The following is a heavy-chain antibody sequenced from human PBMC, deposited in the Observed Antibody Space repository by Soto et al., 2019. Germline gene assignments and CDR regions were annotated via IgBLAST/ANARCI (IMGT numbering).Heavy chain of an antibody. CDR2: IEGSGEIT. Sequence: PRLSCAASGFMFRTTDMSWGRQAPGEGLEWLTTIEGSGEITYYADSVKGRFTISRDNSKSTVYLQMDSLTADDTAVYFCVKNSGWFNTWGQGTPVTVSS. CDR3: VKNSGWFNT. V-gene: IGHV3-23*01. J-gene: IGHJ5*02. CDR1: GFMFRTTD. D-gene: IGHD3-10*01.